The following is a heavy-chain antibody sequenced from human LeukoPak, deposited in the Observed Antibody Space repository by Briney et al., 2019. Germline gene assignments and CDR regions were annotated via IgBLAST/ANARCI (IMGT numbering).Heavy chain of an antibody. D-gene: IGHD2-2*01. CDR2: ISGSGGST. CDR3: AKGRKSGIVVVPAAMVFDY. CDR1: GFTFSSSA. J-gene: IGHJ4*02. V-gene: IGHV3-23*01. Sequence: GGSLRLSCAASGFTFSSSAMSWVRQAPGKGLEWVSAISGSGGSTYYADSVKGRFTISRDNSKNTLYLQMNSLRAEDTAVYYCAKGRKSGIVVVPAAMVFDYWGQGTLVTVSS.